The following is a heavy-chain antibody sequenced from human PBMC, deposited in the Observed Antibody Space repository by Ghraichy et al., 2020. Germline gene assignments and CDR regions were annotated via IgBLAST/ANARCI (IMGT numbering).Heavy chain of an antibody. V-gene: IGHV3-7*01. J-gene: IGHJ4*02. CDR1: GFTFSSYW. CDR2: IKEDGSEK. Sequence: GESLNISCAASGFTFSSYWMSWVRQAPGRGLEWVANIKEDGSEKYYVDSVKGRFTISRDNAKNSLYLQMNSLGAEDTAVYYCARDRGYFDYWGQGTLVTVSS. CDR3: ARDRGYFDY.